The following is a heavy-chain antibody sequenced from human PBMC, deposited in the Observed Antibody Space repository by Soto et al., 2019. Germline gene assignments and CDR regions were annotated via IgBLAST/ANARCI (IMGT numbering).Heavy chain of an antibody. Sequence: ASVKVSCKASGYTFTSYGISWVRQAPGKGLEWMGWISPYNGNTNYAQKLQGRVTMTEDTSTDTAYMELSSLRSEDTAVYYCATDRWLTYYFDYWGQGTLVTVSS. CDR2: ISPYNGNT. V-gene: IGHV1-18*01. D-gene: IGHD3-16*01. CDR1: GYTFTSYG. J-gene: IGHJ4*02. CDR3: ATDRWLTYYFDY.